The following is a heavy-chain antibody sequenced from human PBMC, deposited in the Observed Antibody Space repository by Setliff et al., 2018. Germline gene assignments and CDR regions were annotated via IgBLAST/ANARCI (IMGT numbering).Heavy chain of an antibody. V-gene: IGHV4-61*01. J-gene: IGHJ6*03. Sequence: SETLSLTCTVSGGSVSSGSYYWSWIRQPPGEGLEWIGYIYYSGSTNYNPSLKSRVTISVDTYKNQFSLKLSSVTAADTAVYYCARGETSSGWYIYYYYYMDVWGKGTTVTVSS. CDR1: GGSVSSGSYY. CDR3: ARGETSSGWYIYYYYYMDV. CDR2: IYYSGST. D-gene: IGHD6-19*01.